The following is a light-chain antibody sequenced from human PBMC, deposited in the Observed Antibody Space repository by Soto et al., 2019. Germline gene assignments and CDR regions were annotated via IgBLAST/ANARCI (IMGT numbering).Light chain of an antibody. V-gene: IGKV3-20*01. CDR3: QLYTNWPRWT. CDR1: QTVTSGSY. J-gene: IGKJ1*01. CDR2: GAS. Sequence: EIVLTQSPGTLSLSPGERATLSCRASQTVTSGSYLAWYQQKPGQPPRLLIYGASSRATGIPDRFSGSGSGTDFTLTISRLEPEDFAVYYCQLYTNWPRWTVGQGTKVDSK.